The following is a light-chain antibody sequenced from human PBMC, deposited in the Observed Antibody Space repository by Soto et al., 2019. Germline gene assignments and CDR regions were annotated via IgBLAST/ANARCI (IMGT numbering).Light chain of an antibody. J-gene: IGLJ1*01. Sequence: QSVLTQPASVSGSPGQSITISCTGTSSDVGSYNLVSWYQQHPGKAPKLMIYEGSKRPSGVSNRFSGSKSGNTASLTISGLQAEDEADYYCGSYRISTAVFGTGTKLTVL. CDR3: GSYRISTAV. CDR2: EGS. V-gene: IGLV2-14*02. CDR1: SSDVGSYNL.